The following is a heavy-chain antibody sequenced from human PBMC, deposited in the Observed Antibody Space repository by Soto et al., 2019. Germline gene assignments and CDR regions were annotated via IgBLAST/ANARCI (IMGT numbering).Heavy chain of an antibody. CDR3: ARDTIFDY. J-gene: IGHJ4*02. CDR2: ISSSGSTI. D-gene: IGHD3-10*01. Sequence: PGGSLRLSCAASGFTFSTYSMNWVRQAPGKGLEWISYISSSGSTIYYADSVKGRFTISRDNAKNSLFLQVNSLRDEDTAVYYCARDTIFDYWGQGTLVTVSS. CDR1: GFTFSTYS. V-gene: IGHV3-48*02.